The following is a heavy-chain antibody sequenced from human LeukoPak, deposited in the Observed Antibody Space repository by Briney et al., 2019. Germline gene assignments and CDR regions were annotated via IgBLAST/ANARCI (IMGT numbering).Heavy chain of an antibody. J-gene: IGHJ4*02. CDR1: GFTFSNYW. CDR3: AKDLMFRGKLELLELDY. D-gene: IGHD1-7*01. CDR2: VNQDGSER. Sequence: GSLRLSCAASGFTFSNYWMTWVRQAPGKGLEWVANVNQDGSERYYVNSVRGRFTISRDNAKNSLYLQMNSLRAEDTALYYCAKDLMFRGKLELLELDYWGQGTLVTVSS. V-gene: IGHV3-7*03.